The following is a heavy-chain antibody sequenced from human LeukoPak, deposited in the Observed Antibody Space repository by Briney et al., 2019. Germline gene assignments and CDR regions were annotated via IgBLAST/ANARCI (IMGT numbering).Heavy chain of an antibody. Sequence: ASVKVSCKASGYTFTSYGISWVRQAPGQGLEWMGWISAYNGNTNYAQKLQGRVTMTTDTSTSTAYMELRSLRSDDTAVYYCARAGGGSRRDYYYGMDVWGKGTTVTVSS. CDR3: ARAGGGSRRDYYYGMDV. J-gene: IGHJ6*04. CDR2: ISAYNGNT. CDR1: GYTFTSYG. D-gene: IGHD2-15*01. V-gene: IGHV1-18*04.